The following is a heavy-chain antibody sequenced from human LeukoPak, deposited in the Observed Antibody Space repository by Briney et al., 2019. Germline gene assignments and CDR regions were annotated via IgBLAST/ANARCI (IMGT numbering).Heavy chain of an antibody. V-gene: IGHV4-34*01. CDR2: INHSGST. CDR3: ARGPIVVVPAASGSSPFDY. CDR1: GGSFSGYY. D-gene: IGHD2-2*01. Sequence: SETLSLTCAVYGGSFSGYYWSWIRQPPGKGLEWIGEINHSGSTNYNPSLKSRVTISVDTSKNQFSLKLSSVTAADTAVYYCARGPIVVVPAASGSSPFDYWGQGTLVTVSS. J-gene: IGHJ4*02.